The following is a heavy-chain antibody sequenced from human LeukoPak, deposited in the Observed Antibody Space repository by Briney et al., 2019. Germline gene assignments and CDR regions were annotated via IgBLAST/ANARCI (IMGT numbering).Heavy chain of an antibody. V-gene: IGHV4-61*01. Sequence: ETLSLTCAVSGGSISSSYYWSWIRQPPGKGLEWIGYIYYSGSTNYNPSLKSRVTISVDTSKNQFSLKLSSVTAADTAVYYCARDQGDYWGQGTLVTVSS. CDR3: ARDQGDY. CDR2: IYYSGST. J-gene: IGHJ4*02. CDR1: GGSISSSYY.